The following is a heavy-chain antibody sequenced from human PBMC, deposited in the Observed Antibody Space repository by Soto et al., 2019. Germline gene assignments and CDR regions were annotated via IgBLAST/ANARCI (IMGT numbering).Heavy chain of an antibody. CDR3: ARDVAAYFDY. Sequence: EVQLVESGGGLVQPGGSLRLSCAASGFTVSSNYMSWVRQAPGKGLEWVSVIYSGGSTYYADSVKGRFTISRDNSKNTLYLQMNSLRPEDTAVYSCARDVAAYFDYWGQRTLVTVSS. CDR1: GFTVSSNY. J-gene: IGHJ4*02. D-gene: IGHD6-13*01. V-gene: IGHV3-66*01. CDR2: IYSGGST.